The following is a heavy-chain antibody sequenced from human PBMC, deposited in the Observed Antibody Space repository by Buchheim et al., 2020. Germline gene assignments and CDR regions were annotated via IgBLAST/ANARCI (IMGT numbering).Heavy chain of an antibody. CDR1: GFSLSTSGVG. CDR2: IYWDDDK. CDR3: AHRLFVDSSGWYHPYYFDY. J-gene: IGHJ4*02. V-gene: IGHV2-5*02. D-gene: IGHD6-19*01. Sequence: QITLKESGPTLVKPTQTLTLTCTFSGFSLSTSGVGVGWIRQPPGKALEWLAPIYWDDDKRYSPSLKSRLTITKDTSKNQVVLTMTNMDPVDTATYYCAHRLFVDSSGWYHPYYFDYWGQGTL.